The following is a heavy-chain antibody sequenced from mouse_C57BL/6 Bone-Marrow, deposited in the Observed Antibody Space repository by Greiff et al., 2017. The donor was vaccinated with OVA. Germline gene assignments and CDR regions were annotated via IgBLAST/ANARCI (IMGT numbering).Heavy chain of an antibody. Sequence: EVMLVESGGDLVKPGGSLKLSCAASGFTFSSYGMSWVRQTPDKRLEWVATISSGGSYTYYPDSVKGRFTISRDNAKNTLYLQMSSLKSEDTAMDYCARSYYSNCFAYWGQGTLVTVSA. CDR1: GFTFSSYG. CDR2: ISSGGSYT. CDR3: ARSYYSNCFAY. V-gene: IGHV5-6*01. J-gene: IGHJ3*01. D-gene: IGHD2-5*01.